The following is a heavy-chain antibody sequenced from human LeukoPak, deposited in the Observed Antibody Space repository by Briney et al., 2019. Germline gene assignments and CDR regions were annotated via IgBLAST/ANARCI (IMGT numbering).Heavy chain of an antibody. V-gene: IGHV3-23*01. CDR2: ISLSGDNT. J-gene: IGHJ6*03. D-gene: IGHD1-26*01. CDR3: AKGSGSFSSYYYYMDV. CDR1: GFTFSTYA. Sequence: GGSLRLSCAASGFTFSTYAMSWVRQAPGKGLEWVSAISLSGDNTYYADSVKGRFTISRDSSESTLYLQMNGLRAEDTAVYFCAKGSGSFSSYYYYMDVWGKGTTVTVSS.